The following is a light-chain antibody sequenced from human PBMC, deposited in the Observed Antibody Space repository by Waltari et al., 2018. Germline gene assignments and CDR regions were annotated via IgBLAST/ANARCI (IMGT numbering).Light chain of an antibody. J-gene: IGLJ2*01. V-gene: IGLV3-1*01. CDR3: QAWDSSTPMV. CDR2: QDS. Sequence: SYELTQPPSVSVSPGQTASITCSGDKLGDKYACWYQQKPGQSPVLVIYQDSKRPSGIPERVSGSNSGNTATLTISGTQAMDEADYYCQAWDSSTPMVFGGGTKLTVL. CDR1: KLGDKY.